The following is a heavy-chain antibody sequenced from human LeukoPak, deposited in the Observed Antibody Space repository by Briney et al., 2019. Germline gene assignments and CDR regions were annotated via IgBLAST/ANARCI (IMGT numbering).Heavy chain of an antibody. D-gene: IGHD6-13*01. Sequence: GGSLRLSCAASGFIFSTYSMNWVRQAPGKGLEWVSSISSSSSYIYYADSVKGRFTISRDNAKNSLYLQMNSLRAEDTAVYYCARGSIAAAASESDYWGQGTLVTVSS. V-gene: IGHV3-21*01. J-gene: IGHJ4*02. CDR1: GFIFSTYS. CDR3: ARGSIAAAASESDY. CDR2: ISSSSSYI.